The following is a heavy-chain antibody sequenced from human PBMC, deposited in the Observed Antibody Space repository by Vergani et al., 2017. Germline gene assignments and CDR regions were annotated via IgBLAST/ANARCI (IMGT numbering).Heavy chain of an antibody. CDR1: GDSIISRSYY. J-gene: IGHJ2*01. V-gene: IGHV4-39*01. Sequence: QMQLQESGPGLVKASETLSLTCTVSGDSIISRSYYWGWIRQPPGKGVEWIGSIYNSGNGDSSSSLKSRVTISADPSKNQFSLRLTSETAADTAVYYCASGKYYSDSTSHCRWRYIDVWGRGTLVTVPS. D-gene: IGHD3-16*01. CDR2: IYNSGNG. CDR3: ASGKYYSDSTSHCRWRYIDV.